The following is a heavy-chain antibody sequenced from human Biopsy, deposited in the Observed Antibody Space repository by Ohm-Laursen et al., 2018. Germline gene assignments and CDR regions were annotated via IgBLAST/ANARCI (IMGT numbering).Heavy chain of an antibody. CDR3: ARDLLEWSLPS. Sequence: SVKVSCKTSTGTFASYGVTWVRQAPGQGLEWMGRIIPILRTTTYAPKFQGRVTFTADTSVSTAYLELSSLRSDDTAIYYCARDLLEWSLPSWGQGTLVTVSS. CDR2: IIPILRTT. J-gene: IGHJ4*02. CDR1: TGTFASYG. V-gene: IGHV1-69*04. D-gene: IGHD3-3*01.